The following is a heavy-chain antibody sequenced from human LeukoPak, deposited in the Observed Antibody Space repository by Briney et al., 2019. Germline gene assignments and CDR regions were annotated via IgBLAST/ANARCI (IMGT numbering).Heavy chain of an antibody. J-gene: IGHJ4*02. CDR3: AKAGDYYDISGYYPSFDY. CDR2: ISGSGGST. D-gene: IGHD3-22*01. V-gene: IGHV3-23*01. CDR1: VFTFSSYA. Sequence: GGSLRLSCAASVFTFSSYAMSWVRQAPGKGLEWVSAISGSGGSTYYADSVKGRFTISRDNSKNTMYLQMNSLRAEDTAVYYCAKAGDYYDISGYYPSFDYWGQGTLVTVSS.